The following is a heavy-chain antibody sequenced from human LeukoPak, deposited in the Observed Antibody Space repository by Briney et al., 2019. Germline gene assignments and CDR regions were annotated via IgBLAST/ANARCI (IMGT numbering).Heavy chain of an antibody. V-gene: IGHV3-23*01. J-gene: IGHJ4*02. D-gene: IGHD3-10*01. CDR2: ITGSEGGT. CDR1: GFTFSSYW. CDR3: AKGVYYGSDNFDY. Sequence: GGSLRLSCAASGFTFSSYWMSWVRQAPGKGLEWVSGITGSEGGTYYADSVKARFTISRDNSKDTLYLQMHSLRAEDTAVYDCAKGVYYGSDNFDYWGQGTLVTVSS.